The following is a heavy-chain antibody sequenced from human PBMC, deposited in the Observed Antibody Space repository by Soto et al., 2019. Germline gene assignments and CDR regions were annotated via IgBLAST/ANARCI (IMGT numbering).Heavy chain of an antibody. Sequence: QVQLVQSGAEVKKPGSSVKVSCKASGGTFSSYTISWVRQAPGQGLEWMGRIIPILGIANYAQKFQGKVTMTADKATSTAYMELSSLRSEDTAVYYCARGYYGSGRHYWGQGTLVTVSS. CDR2: IIPILGIA. D-gene: IGHD3-10*01. CDR1: GGTFSSYT. V-gene: IGHV1-69*02. CDR3: ARGYYGSGRHY. J-gene: IGHJ4*02.